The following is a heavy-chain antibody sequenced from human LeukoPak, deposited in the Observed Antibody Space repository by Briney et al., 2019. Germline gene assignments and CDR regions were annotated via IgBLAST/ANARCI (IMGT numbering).Heavy chain of an antibody. CDR1: GYSISSGYY. CDR2: IYHSGST. D-gene: IGHD3-22*01. V-gene: IGHV4-38-2*02. Sequence: SETLSLTCTVSGYSISSGYYWGWIRQPPGKGLEWIGSIYHSGSTYYNPSLKSRVAISVDTSKNQFSLKLSSVTAADTAVYYCARDHPDSGDSSGYQELWGQGTLVTVSS. CDR3: ARDHPDSGDSSGYQEL. J-gene: IGHJ4*02.